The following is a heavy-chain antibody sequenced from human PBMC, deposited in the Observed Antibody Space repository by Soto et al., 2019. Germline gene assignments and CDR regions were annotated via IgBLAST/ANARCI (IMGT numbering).Heavy chain of an antibody. Sequence: PSETLSLTCPVSGCSISSYYWSWIRQPPGKGLEWIGYIYYSGSTNYNPSLKSRVTISVDTSKNQFSLKLSSVTAADTAVYYCARVRGYSYGCFDYWGQGTLVIVSS. V-gene: IGHV4-59*01. CDR3: ARVRGYSYGCFDY. CDR1: GCSISSYY. D-gene: IGHD5-18*01. CDR2: IYYSGST. J-gene: IGHJ4*02.